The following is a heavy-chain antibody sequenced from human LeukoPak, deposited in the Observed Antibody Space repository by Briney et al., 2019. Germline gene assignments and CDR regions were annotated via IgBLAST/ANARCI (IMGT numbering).Heavy chain of an antibody. CDR2: ISSSSSYI. CDR1: GFTFSSYA. CDR3: ARGPYYYDSSGYYFYYFDY. D-gene: IGHD3-22*01. J-gene: IGHJ4*02. V-gene: IGHV3-21*01. Sequence: GGSLRLSCAASGFTFSSYAVHWVRQAPGKGLEWVSSISSSSSYIYYADSVKGRFTISRDNAKNSLYLQMNSLRAEDTAVYYCARGPYYYDSSGYYFYYFDYWGQGTLVTVSS.